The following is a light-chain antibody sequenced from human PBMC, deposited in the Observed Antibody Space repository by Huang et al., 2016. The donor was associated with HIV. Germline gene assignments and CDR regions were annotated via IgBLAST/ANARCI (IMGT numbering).Light chain of an antibody. CDR2: LGS. Sequence: DIVMIQSPLSLPVTPGEPASISCRSSQSLLHTNAYNYLDWYLQKPGQSPQLLIYLGSSRASGGPDRFIGGGSGTRFSLNISRVEAEDAGIYYCMEALKTPYTFGQGTKLEIK. J-gene: IGKJ2*01. V-gene: IGKV2-28*01. CDR3: MEALKTPYT. CDR1: QSLLHTNAYNY.